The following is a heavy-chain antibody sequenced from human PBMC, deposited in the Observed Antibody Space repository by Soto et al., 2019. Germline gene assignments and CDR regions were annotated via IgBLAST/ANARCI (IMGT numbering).Heavy chain of an antibody. Sequence: QVQLVESGGGVVQPGKSLRLSCAASGFTFTNYGVHWVRQAPGKGLEWVAVISYDGSYKNYADSVKGRFTISRDDSKNTLYLQMNSLRDEDTAVYYCARSPRSGGWYENGMDVWGQGTTVTVSS. V-gene: IGHV3-30*03. CDR1: GFTFTNYG. J-gene: IGHJ6*02. CDR3: ARSPRSGGWYENGMDV. CDR2: ISYDGSYK. D-gene: IGHD6-19*01.